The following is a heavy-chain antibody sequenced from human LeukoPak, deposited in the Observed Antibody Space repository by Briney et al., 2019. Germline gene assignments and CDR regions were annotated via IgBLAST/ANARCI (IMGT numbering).Heavy chain of an antibody. D-gene: IGHD3-10*01. J-gene: IGHJ4*02. CDR3: AREWWGAITMVRGVIDY. CDR2: INPNSGGT. V-gene: IGHV1-2*02. Sequence: ASVKVSCKASGYTFTGYHMHWVRQAPGQGLEWMGWINPNSGGTNYAQKFQGRVTMTRDTSISTAYMELSRLRSDDTAVYYCAREWWGAITMVRGVIDYWGQGTLVTVSS. CDR1: GYTFTGYH.